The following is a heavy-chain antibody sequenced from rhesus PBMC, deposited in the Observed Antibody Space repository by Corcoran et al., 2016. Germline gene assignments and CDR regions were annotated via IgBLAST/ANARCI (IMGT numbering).Heavy chain of an antibody. CDR1: GGSFSSYW. Sequence: QVQLQESGPGLVKPSETLSLTCAVSGGSFSSYWWSWIRQPPGKGREWIGEINGNSGSTNYNPSLNSRVTISKDASKNPFSLKLSSVTAADTAVYYCARSLRTSVYSGSWNDRWFDYWGQGVLVTVSS. D-gene: IGHD6-25*01. V-gene: IGHV4-80*01. J-gene: IGHJ4*01. CDR3: ARSLRTSVYSGSWNDRWFDY. CDR2: INGNSGST.